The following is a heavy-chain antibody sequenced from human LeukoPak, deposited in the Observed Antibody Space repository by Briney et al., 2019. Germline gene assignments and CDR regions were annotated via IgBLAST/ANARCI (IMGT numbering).Heavy chain of an antibody. V-gene: IGHV1-2*02. CDR3: ARAWEAVAGTWLLVY. CDR1: GYTFTGYY. J-gene: IGHJ4*02. CDR2: INPNSGGT. D-gene: IGHD6-19*01. Sequence: ASVKVSCKACGYTFTGYYMHWVRQAPGQGLEWKEWINPNSGGTNYAQKFQGRVTMTRDTSISTAYMELSRLRSDDTAVYYCARAWEAVAGTWLLVYWGQGTLVTVSS.